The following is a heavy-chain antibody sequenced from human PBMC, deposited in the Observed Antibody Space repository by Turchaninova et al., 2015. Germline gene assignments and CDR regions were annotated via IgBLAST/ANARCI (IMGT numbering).Heavy chain of an antibody. CDR3: ARTMVVVGTTDYFDF. CDR2: IFSGGSA. J-gene: IGHJ4*02. Sequence: EVQLVESGGDLIQPGGSLRLSCAASGFTVISNYMAWVRQAPGRGLEWVSIIFSGGSAYYADSLKGRFTISRDKSNNTLYIKMNILRAEDTAVYYCARTMVVVGTTDYFDFWGQGTLVTVSS. D-gene: IGHD1-7*01. V-gene: IGHV3-53*01. CDR1: GFTVISNY.